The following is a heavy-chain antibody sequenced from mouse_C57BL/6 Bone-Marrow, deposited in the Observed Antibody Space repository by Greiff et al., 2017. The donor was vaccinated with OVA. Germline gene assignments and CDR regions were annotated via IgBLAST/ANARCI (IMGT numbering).Heavy chain of an antibody. J-gene: IGHJ4*01. CDR2: IHPNSGST. CDR3: ARRYGSSPMDY. Sequence: QVQLQQPGAELVKPGASVKLSCKASGYTFTSYWMHWVKQRPGQGLEWIGMIHPNSGSTNYNEKFKSKATLTVDKSSSTAYMQRSSLTSEDSAVYYCARRYGSSPMDYWGQGTSVTVSS. CDR1: GYTFTSYW. D-gene: IGHD1-1*01. V-gene: IGHV1-64*01.